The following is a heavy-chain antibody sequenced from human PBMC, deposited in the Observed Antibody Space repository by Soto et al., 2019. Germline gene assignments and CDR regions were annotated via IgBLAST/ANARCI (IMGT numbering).Heavy chain of an antibody. J-gene: IGHJ4*02. V-gene: IGHV4-30-2*01. Sequence: SETLSLTCAVSGGSIRGSDYSWSWIRQPPGKGLEYIGFIYHSGSTDYNASLKSRVTISVDWSKNQFSLKMTSVTATDTAVYYCARQRTTVVTQAYFDHWGQGALVTVSS. CDR3: ARQRTTVVTQAYFDH. CDR1: GGSIRGSDYS. D-gene: IGHD2-21*02. CDR2: IYHSGST.